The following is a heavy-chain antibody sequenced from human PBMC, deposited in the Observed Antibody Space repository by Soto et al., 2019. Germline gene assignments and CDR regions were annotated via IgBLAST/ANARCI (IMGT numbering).Heavy chain of an antibody. CDR3: TAQFYFDASGYSFDL. J-gene: IGHJ4*01. D-gene: IGHD3-9*01. Sequence: GGSLRLSCAASGFTFNNAWMGWIRQAPGQGLEWVGHMKSKSEGETTDYAVTVQGRLTISRDDSKYTVYLPMNSLTAEDTDFYYCTAQFYFDASGYSFDLWGQGIMVTVSS. CDR1: GFTFNNAW. V-gene: IGHV3-15*01. CDR2: MKSKSEGETT.